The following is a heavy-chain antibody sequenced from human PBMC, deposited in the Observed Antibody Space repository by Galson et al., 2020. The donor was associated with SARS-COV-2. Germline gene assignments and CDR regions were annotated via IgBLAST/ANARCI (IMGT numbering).Heavy chain of an antibody. J-gene: IGHJ3*02. CDR3: ARDTRHDTFDI. V-gene: IGHV4-30-4*07. CDR2: IYYSGST. CDR1: GGSINSGGHS. D-gene: IGHD1-1*01. Sequence: SQTLSLTCAVSGGSINSGGHSWAWFRQPPGKGLEWVGYIYYSGSTYYNPSLGGRVTISVDRSKNQFSLKLDSVIAADTAVYFCARDTRHDTFDIWGQGTMVTVSS.